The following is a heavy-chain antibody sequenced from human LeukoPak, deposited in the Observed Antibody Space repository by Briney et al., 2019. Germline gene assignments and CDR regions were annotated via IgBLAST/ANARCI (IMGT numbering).Heavy chain of an antibody. CDR2: INPNSGGT. V-gene: IGHV1-2*02. CDR1: GYTFTGYY. Sequence: ASVKVSCKASGYTFTGYYMHWVRQAPGQGLERMGWINPNSGGTNYAQKFQGRVTMTRDTSISTAYMELSRLRSDDTAVYYCARSIVVVPAATGEYWGQGTLVTVSS. J-gene: IGHJ4*02. D-gene: IGHD2-2*01. CDR3: ARSIVVVPAATGEY.